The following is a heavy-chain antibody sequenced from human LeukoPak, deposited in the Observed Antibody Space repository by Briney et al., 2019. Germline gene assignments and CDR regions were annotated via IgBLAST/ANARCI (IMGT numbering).Heavy chain of an antibody. CDR2: ISYDGSNK. D-gene: IGHD3-10*01. CDR1: GFTFSSYA. CDR3: ARDQDGSGSYYLTYYFDY. V-gene: IGHV3-30-3*01. Sequence: GGSLRLSCAASGFTFSSYAMHWVRQAPGKGLEWVAVISYDGSNKYYADSVKGRFTISRDNSKNTLYLQMSSLRAEDTAVYYCARDQDGSGSYYLTYYFDYWGQGTLVTVSS. J-gene: IGHJ4*02.